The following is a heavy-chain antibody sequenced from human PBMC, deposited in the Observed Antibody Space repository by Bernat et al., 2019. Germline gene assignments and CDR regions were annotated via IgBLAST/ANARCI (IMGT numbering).Heavy chain of an antibody. V-gene: IGHV4-59*01. CDR1: GGSISSYY. CDR3: ARDDYGDTDAFDI. J-gene: IGHJ3*02. Sequence: QVQLQESGPGLVKPSETLSLTCTVSGGSISSYYWSWIRQPPGKGLEWIGDIYYSGSTNYNPSLKSRVTISVDTSKNQFSLKLSSVTAADTAVYYCARDDYGDTDAFDIWGQGTMVTVSS. D-gene: IGHD4-17*01. CDR2: IYYSGST.